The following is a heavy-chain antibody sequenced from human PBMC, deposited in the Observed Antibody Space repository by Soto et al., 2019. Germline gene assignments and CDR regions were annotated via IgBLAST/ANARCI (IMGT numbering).Heavy chain of an antibody. CDR2: INAGNGNT. J-gene: IGHJ5*02. Sequence: ASVKVSCKASGYTFTSYAMHWVRQAPGQRLEWMGWINAGNGNTKYSQKFQGRVTITRDTSASTAYMELSSLRSEDTAVYYCARACSSTSCTNWFAPWGQGTLVTVSS. CDR3: ARACSSTSCTNWFAP. V-gene: IGHV1-3*01. D-gene: IGHD2-2*01. CDR1: GYTFTSYA.